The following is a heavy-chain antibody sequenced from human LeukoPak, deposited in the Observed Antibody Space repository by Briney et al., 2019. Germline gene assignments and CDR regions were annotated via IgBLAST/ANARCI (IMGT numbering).Heavy chain of an antibody. J-gene: IGHJ4*02. CDR1: GGSFSGYY. D-gene: IGHD3-10*01. Sequence: SETLSLTCAVYGGSFSGYYWSWIRQPPGKGLEWIGEINHSGSTNYNPSLRSRVTISVDTSKNQFSLKLSSVTAADTAVYYCARLREYGSGSYYWEIGLYYFDYWGQGTLVTVSS. V-gene: IGHV4-34*01. CDR3: ARLREYGSGSYYWEIGLYYFDY. CDR2: INHSGST.